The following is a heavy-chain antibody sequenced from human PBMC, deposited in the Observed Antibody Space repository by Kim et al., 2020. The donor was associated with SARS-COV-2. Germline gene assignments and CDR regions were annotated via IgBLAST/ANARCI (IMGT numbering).Heavy chain of an antibody. J-gene: IGHJ4*02. V-gene: IGHV1-3*01. CDR1: GYTFTSYA. Sequence: ASVKVSCKASGYTFTSYAMHWVRQAPGQRLEWMGWINAGNGNTKYSQKFQGRVTITRDTSASTAYMELSSLSSEDTAVYYCARKSVGRYSGYDFFDYWGQGTLVTVSS. D-gene: IGHD5-12*01. CDR3: ARKSVGRYSGYDFFDY. CDR2: INAGNGNT.